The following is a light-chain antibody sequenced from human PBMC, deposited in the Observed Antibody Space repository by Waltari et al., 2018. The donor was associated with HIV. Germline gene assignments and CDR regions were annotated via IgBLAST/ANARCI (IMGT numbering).Light chain of an antibody. CDR1: QDISNS. Sequence: DIQMPQSPSSLSASLGDTVIIPCRASQDISNSISWFQQQPGKVPNLLVHGAFILQRGVPSRFSGSGSGTDYTLTITGLQAEDFATYFCQQYYGVPLTFGGGTRVDIK. J-gene: IGKJ4*01. CDR3: QQYYGVPLT. V-gene: IGKV1-NL1*01. CDR2: GAF.